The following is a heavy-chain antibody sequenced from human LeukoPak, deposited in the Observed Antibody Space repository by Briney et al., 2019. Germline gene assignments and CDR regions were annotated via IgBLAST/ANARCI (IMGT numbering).Heavy chain of an antibody. D-gene: IGHD3-10*01. CDR2: INSGGTTK. CDR1: GYSFSNHE. CDR3: AKDRPRSDSYYVFDY. V-gene: IGHV3-48*03. J-gene: IGHJ4*02. Sequence: GGSLRLSYEASGYSFSNHEMNWVRQAPGKGLEWLSYINSGGTTKYYADSVKGRFTISRDNAKNSLYLQMNSLRADDTAVYYCAKDRPRSDSYYVFDYWGQGNLVIVSS.